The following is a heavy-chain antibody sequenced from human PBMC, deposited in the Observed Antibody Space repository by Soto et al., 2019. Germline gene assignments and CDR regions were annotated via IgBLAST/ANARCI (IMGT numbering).Heavy chain of an antibody. CDR2: INAGNGNT. V-gene: IGHV1-3*01. Sequence: SVKVSCKASGYTFTSYAMHWVRQAPVQRLEWMGWINAGNGNTKYSQKFQGRVTITRDTSASTAYMELSSLRSEDTAVYYCARVDYDFWSGYSFDYWGQGTLVTVSS. CDR1: GYTFTSYA. D-gene: IGHD3-3*01. J-gene: IGHJ4*02. CDR3: ARVDYDFWSGYSFDY.